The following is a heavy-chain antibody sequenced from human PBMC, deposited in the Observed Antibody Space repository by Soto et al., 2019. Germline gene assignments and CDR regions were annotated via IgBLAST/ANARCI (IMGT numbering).Heavy chain of an antibody. CDR3: ASNGVNIHYYYYGMDV. V-gene: IGHV4-39*01. CDR1: GGSISSSSYY. Sequence: QLQLQESGPGLGKPSETLSLTCTVSGGSISSSSYYWGWIRQPPGKGLEWIGSIYYSGSTYYNPSLKSRVTISVDTSKNQFSLKLSSVTAADTAVYYCASNGVNIHYYYYGMDVWGQGTTVTVSS. J-gene: IGHJ6*02. D-gene: IGHD2-8*01. CDR2: IYYSGST.